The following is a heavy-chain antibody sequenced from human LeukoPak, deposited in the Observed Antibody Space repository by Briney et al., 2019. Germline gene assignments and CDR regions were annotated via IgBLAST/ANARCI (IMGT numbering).Heavy chain of an antibody. CDR3: AHRKNYYDSSVFDY. D-gene: IGHD3-22*01. CDR2: IYWDDDR. Sequence: SGPTLVNPTQTLTLTCTFSGFSLNTRGVGVGWIRQPPGRALEWLALIYWDDDRRYSPSLKSRLTITKDTSKSEVVLTMTNMDPVDTATYYCAHRKNYYDSSVFDYWGQGTLVTVSS. V-gene: IGHV2-5*02. J-gene: IGHJ4*02. CDR1: GFSLNTRGVG.